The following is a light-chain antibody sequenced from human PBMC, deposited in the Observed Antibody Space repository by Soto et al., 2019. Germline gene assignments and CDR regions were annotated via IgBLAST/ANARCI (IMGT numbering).Light chain of an antibody. CDR1: SSNIGAGYD. V-gene: IGLV1-40*01. CDR2: GNS. J-gene: IGLJ3*02. CDR3: QSYDSSLSGWV. Sequence: QSALTQPPSGSGAPGQRVTISCTGSSSNIGAGYDVHWYQQLPGTAPKLLIYGNSNRPSGVPDRFSGSKSGTSASLAITGLQAEDEADYYCQSYDSSLSGWVFGGGIKLTVL.